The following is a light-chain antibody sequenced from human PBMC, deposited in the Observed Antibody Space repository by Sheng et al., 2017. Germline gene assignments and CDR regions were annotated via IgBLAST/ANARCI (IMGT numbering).Light chain of an antibody. J-gene: IGKJ1*01. V-gene: IGKV3-20*01. Sequence: EIVLTQSPATLSLSPGERATLSCRASESVSRTYLAWFQQKPGQAPRLLIYAASFRATGVPDRFSGSASGTDFTLTISRLEPEDFAVYYCQQYGSSRTFGQGTKVEIK. CDR3: QQYGSSRT. CDR1: ESVSRTY. CDR2: AAS.